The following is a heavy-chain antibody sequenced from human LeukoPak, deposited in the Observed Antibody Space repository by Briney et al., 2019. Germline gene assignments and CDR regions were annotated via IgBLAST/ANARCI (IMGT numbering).Heavy chain of an antibody. Sequence: PGGSLRLSCAASGFTFSSYAMHWVRQAPGKGLEWVAVISYDGSNKYYADSVKGRFTISRDNSKNTLYLQMNSLRAEDTAVYYCARAPNYYDSSGYCCAFDIWGQGTMVTASS. CDR3: ARAPNYYDSSGYCCAFDI. CDR1: GFTFSSYA. J-gene: IGHJ3*02. CDR2: ISYDGSNK. V-gene: IGHV3-30*04. D-gene: IGHD3-22*01.